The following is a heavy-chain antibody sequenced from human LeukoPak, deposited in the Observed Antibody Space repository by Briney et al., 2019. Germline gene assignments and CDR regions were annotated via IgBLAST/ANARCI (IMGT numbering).Heavy chain of an antibody. Sequence: SETLSLTCTVSGGSISSGGYYWSWIRQHPGKGLEWIGYIYYSGSTYYNPSLKSPVTISVDTSKNQFSLKLSSVTAADTAVYYCARDRRITIFGVVRTSMIDYWGQGTLVTVSS. V-gene: IGHV4-31*01. CDR1: GGSISSGGYY. J-gene: IGHJ4*02. D-gene: IGHD3-3*01. CDR3: ARDRRITIFGVVRTSMIDY. CDR2: IYYSGST.